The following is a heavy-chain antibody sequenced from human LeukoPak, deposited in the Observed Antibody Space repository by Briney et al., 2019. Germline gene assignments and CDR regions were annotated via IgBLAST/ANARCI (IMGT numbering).Heavy chain of an antibody. V-gene: IGHV4-59*01. CDR3: ARVRDGGYDSLDY. CDR2: IYYSGST. CDR1: GGSISSYY. J-gene: IGHJ4*02. D-gene: IGHD5-12*01. Sequence: PSETLSLTCTVSGGSISSYYWSWIRQPPGEGLEWIGYIYYSGSTNYNPSLKSRVTISVDTSKNQFSLKLSSVTAADTAVYYCARVRDGGYDSLDYWGQGTLVTVSS.